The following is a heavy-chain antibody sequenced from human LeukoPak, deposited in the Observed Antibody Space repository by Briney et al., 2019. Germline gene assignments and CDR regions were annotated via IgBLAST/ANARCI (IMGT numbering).Heavy chain of an antibody. D-gene: IGHD3-22*01. CDR2: INPNSGGT. J-gene: IGHJ4*02. V-gene: IGHV1-2*02. CDR3: ARDGDPYYYDSSGYLHPLRY. CDR1: GYTFTGYY. Sequence: ASVKVSCKASGYTFTGYYMHWVRQAPGQGLEWMGWINPNSGGTNYAQKVQGRVTMTRDTSISTAYMELSRLRSDDTAVYYCARDGDPYYYDSSGYLHPLRYWGQGTLVTVSS.